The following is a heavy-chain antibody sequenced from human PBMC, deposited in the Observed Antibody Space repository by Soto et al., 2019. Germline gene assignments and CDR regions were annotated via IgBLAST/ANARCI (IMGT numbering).Heavy chain of an antibody. CDR3: ARDMYYYGSGNRNYYYGMDV. J-gene: IGHJ6*02. D-gene: IGHD3-10*01. CDR1: GGSVSSGSYY. CDR2: IYYSGST. V-gene: IGHV4-61*01. Sequence: SETLSLTCTVSGGSVSSGSYYWSWIRQPPGKGLEWIGYIYYSGSTNYNPSLKSRVTISVDTSKNQFSLKLSSVTAADTAVYYCARDMYYYGSGNRNYYYGMDVWGQATTVTVSS.